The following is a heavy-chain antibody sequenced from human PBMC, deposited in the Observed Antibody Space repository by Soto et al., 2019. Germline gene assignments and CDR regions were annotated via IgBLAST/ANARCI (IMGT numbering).Heavy chain of an antibody. CDR1: GVTFSSYA. V-gene: IGHV1-69*13. J-gene: IGHJ3*02. Sequence: VASVKVSCKASGVTFSSYAISWVRQAPGQGLEWMGGIIPIFGTANYAQKFQGRVTITADESTSTAYMELSSLRSEDTAVYYCARDEDYYGSGRGDAFDIWGQGTMVTVSS. CDR2: IIPIFGTA. D-gene: IGHD3-10*01. CDR3: ARDEDYYGSGRGDAFDI.